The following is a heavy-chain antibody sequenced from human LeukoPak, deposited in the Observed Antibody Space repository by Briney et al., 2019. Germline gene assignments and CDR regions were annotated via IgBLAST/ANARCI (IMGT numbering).Heavy chain of an antibody. CDR3: ARANPTPEPSPLLWFGESSDY. Sequence: SVKVSCKASGGTLSSYAISWVRQAPGQGLEWMGGIIPIFGTANYAQKFQGRVTITADESTSTAYMELSSLRSEDTAVYYCARANPTPEPSPLLWFGESSDYWGQGTLVTVS. J-gene: IGHJ4*02. CDR2: IIPIFGTA. CDR1: GGTLSSYA. D-gene: IGHD3-10*01. V-gene: IGHV1-69*01.